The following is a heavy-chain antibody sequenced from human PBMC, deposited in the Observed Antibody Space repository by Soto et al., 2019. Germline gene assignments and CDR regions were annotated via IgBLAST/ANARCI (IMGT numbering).Heavy chain of an antibody. CDR3: ASIIAGRYYYGMDV. D-gene: IGHD3-10*01. CDR1: GYTSPTYT. CDR2: IIAYNGDT. Sequence: GASVKVSCKASGYTSPTYTISWVRQAPGHGLEWMGWIIAYNGDTNYAQKFQGRVTMTADESTSTAYMELSSLRSEDTAVYYCASIIAGRYYYGMDVWGQGTKVTVSS. J-gene: IGHJ6*02. V-gene: IGHV1-18*01.